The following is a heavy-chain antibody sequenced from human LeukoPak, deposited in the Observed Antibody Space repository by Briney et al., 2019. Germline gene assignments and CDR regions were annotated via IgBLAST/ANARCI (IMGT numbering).Heavy chain of an antibody. CDR3: AKGPYDYVWGSSYFDY. D-gene: IGHD3-16*01. CDR1: VFTFDDYA. V-gene: IGHV3-43*02. J-gene: IGHJ4*02. CDR2: ISGDGGST. Sequence: GGSLRLSCAASVFTFDDYAMHWVRQAPGKGLEWVSLISGDGGSTYYAGSVKGRFTISRDNSKNSLYLQMNSLRTEDTALYYCAKGPYDYVWGSSYFDYWGQGTLVTVSS.